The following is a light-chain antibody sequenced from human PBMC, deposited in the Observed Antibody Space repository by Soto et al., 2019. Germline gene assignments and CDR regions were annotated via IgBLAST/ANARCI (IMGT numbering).Light chain of an antibody. CDR1: QSVSSN. CDR3: QQYDNWPRT. CDR2: GAS. Sequence: EIVFTQSPGTLSLSPGGRATLSCRASQSVSSNLAWYQHKPGQAPRLLIYGASTRATGIPAMFSGSGSGTEFTLTISSLQSEDFAVYYCQQYDNWPRTFGQGTKVDIK. V-gene: IGKV3D-15*01. J-gene: IGKJ1*01.